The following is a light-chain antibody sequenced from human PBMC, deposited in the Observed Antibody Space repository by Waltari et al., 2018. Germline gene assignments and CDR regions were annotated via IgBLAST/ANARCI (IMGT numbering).Light chain of an antibody. CDR1: QSVSGSY. V-gene: IGKV3-20*01. J-gene: IGKJ2*01. Sequence: EIVLTQSPGTLYLSQGERATISCRASQSVSGSYLAWYQQKPGQAPRLLIYGASSRAPGVPDRFGGSGSGTDFTLSISRLEPEDFAVYYCQQYGNSPRYTFGQGTKLEIK. CDR3: QQYGNSPRYT. CDR2: GAS.